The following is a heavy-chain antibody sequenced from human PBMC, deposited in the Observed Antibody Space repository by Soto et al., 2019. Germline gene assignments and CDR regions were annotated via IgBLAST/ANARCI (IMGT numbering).Heavy chain of an antibody. J-gene: IGHJ6*02. CDR2: IWYDGSKK. Sequence: QVQLVESGGDVVQPGRSLRLSCAASGLTFSRYGMYWVRQAPGKGLEWVALIWYDGSKKYYADSVKGRFTISRDNSKNTLYLQMNSLRAEDTAVYYCARDRGAGDYYYGMDVWGQGTTVTVSS. CDR3: ARDRGAGDYYYGMDV. D-gene: IGHD1-1*01. CDR1: GLTFSRYG. V-gene: IGHV3-33*01.